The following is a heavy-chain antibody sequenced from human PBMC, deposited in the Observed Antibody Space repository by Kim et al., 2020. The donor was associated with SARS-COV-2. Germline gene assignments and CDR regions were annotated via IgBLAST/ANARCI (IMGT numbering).Heavy chain of an antibody. CDR1: AFTFSDYA. CDR3: SKGRPPGIMDV. J-gene: IGHJ6*02. V-gene: IGHV3-23*01. Sequence: GGSLRLSCAVSAFTFSDYAMSWVRQAPGKGLEWVSSLSSSASNKYYADSVKGRFTVSRDTSKNTLFLQMINLRVDDTAVYYCSKGRPPGIMDVWGQGTTVTVSS. D-gene: IGHD2-21*01. CDR2: LSSSASNK.